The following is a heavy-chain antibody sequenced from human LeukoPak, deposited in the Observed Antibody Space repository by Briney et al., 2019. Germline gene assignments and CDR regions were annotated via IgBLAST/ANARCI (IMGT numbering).Heavy chain of an antibody. D-gene: IGHD3-22*01. Sequence: GRSLRLSCAASGFTFSSYGMHWVRQAPGKGLEWVAVIWYDGSNKYYADSVKGRSTISRDNSKNTLYLQMNSLRADDTAVYYCARDPEWLLQPTTNWFDPWGQGTLVTVSS. CDR1: GFTFSSYG. V-gene: IGHV3-33*01. CDR2: IWYDGSNK. CDR3: ARDPEWLLQPTTNWFDP. J-gene: IGHJ5*02.